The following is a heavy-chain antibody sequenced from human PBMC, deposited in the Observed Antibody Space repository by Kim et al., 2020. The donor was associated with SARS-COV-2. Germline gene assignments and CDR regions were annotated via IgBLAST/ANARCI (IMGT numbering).Heavy chain of an antibody. V-gene: IGHV7-4-1*02. Sequence: ASVKVSCKASGYTFTNYPMNWVRHAPGQGLEWMGWININTGNPTSAQGFTGRFVFSLDTSVSTAYLQISSLKAEDTAVYYCARQKTPGGPFCFDYWGQGSLVTVSS. CDR1: GYTFTNYP. CDR2: ININTGNP. J-gene: IGHJ4*02. CDR3: ARQKTPGGPFCFDY. D-gene: IGHD3-3*01.